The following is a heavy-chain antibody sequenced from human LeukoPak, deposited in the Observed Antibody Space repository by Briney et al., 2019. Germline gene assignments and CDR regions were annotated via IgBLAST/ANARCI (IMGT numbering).Heavy chain of an antibody. CDR3: ARIEHYYYYMDV. Sequence: PGGYLRLFCAGSGFTFCSYEMNWVRPAPGKGLEGVSFISSSGSTIYYADSVKGRFTISRDNATNSLYLQMNSLRAEDTAVYYCARIEHYYYYMDVWGKGTTVTVSS. CDR1: GFTFCSYE. V-gene: IGHV3-48*03. CDR2: ISSSGSTI. D-gene: IGHD5-24*01. J-gene: IGHJ6*03.